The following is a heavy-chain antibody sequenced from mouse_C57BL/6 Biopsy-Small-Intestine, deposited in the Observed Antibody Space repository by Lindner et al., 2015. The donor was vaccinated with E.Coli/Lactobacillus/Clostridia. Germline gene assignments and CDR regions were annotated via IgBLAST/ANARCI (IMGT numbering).Heavy chain of an antibody. CDR3: ADGYYGGFPY. Sequence: VQLQESGPELVKPGASVKVSCKASGYAFSSSWMNWVKQRPGKGLEWIGRIYPGDGDTDYNGKFKGKATLTADQSSSTAYMQLSSLTSEDSAVYFCADGYYGGFPYWGQGTLVTVSA. CDR2: IYPGDGDT. V-gene: IGHV1-82*01. J-gene: IGHJ3*01. D-gene: IGHD2-3*01. CDR1: GYAFSSSW.